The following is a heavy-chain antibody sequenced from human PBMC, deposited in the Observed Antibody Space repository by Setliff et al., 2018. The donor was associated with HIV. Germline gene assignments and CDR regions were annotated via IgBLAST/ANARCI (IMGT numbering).Heavy chain of an antibody. CDR3: AKGPMIVVLGLYFDY. CDR1: GFTFSSYA. V-gene: IGHV3-23*01. D-gene: IGHD3-22*01. J-gene: IGHJ4*02. CDR2: ISGSGGST. Sequence: GGSLRLSCAASGFTFSSYAMSWVRQAPGKGLEWVSAISGSGGSTYYADSVKGRFTISRDNSKNTLYLQMNSLRAEDTAVYYCAKGPMIVVLGLYFDYWGQGTLVTVSS.